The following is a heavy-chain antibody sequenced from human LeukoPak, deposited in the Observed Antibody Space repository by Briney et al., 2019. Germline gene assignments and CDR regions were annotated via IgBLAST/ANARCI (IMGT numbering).Heavy chain of an antibody. D-gene: IGHD5/OR15-5a*01. V-gene: IGHV3-7*01. Sequence: PGGSLRLSCAASGFTFSSYAMSWVRQAPGKGLEWVANIKQDGSEKYYVDSVKGRFTISRDNAKNSLYLQMNSLRAEDTAVYYCARDEKSNYYYYGMDVWGQGTTVTVSS. CDR2: IKQDGSEK. J-gene: IGHJ6*02. CDR1: GFTFSSYA. CDR3: ARDEKSNYYYYGMDV.